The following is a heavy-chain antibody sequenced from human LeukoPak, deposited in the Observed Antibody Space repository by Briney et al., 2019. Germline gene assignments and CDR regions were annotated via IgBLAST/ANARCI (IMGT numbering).Heavy chain of an antibody. Sequence: GGSLRLSCAASGFSFSSYDMSWVRQAPGKGLEWVGRIKSKTDGGTTEYPAPVKGRFTISIDDSKNMLYLQMNSLKTEDTAVYYCTTEIDWGQGTLVIVSS. CDR2: IKSKTDGGTT. CDR1: GFSFSSYD. V-gene: IGHV3-15*01. CDR3: TTEID. J-gene: IGHJ4*02.